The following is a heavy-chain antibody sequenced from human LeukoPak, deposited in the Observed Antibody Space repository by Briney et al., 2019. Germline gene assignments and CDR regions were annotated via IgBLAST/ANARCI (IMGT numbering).Heavy chain of an antibody. V-gene: IGHV4-61*02. J-gene: IGHJ4*02. CDR1: GGSISSGSYY. D-gene: IGHD2-15*01. CDR2: IYTSGST. CDR3: SIVVVVAATDPGFFDY. Sequence: SETLSLTCTVSGGSISSGSYYWSWIRQPAGKGLEWIGRIYTSGSTNYNPSLKSRVTISVDTSKNQFSLKLSSVTAADTAVYYCSIVVVVAATDPGFFDYWGQGTLVTVSS.